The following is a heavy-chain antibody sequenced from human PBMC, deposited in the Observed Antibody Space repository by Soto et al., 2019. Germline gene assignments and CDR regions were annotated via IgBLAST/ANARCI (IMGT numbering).Heavy chain of an antibody. CDR3: ARYFDVNTALDYWYFDL. D-gene: IGHD3-9*01. J-gene: IGHJ2*01. V-gene: IGHV4-4*07. CDR1: GGSTSGKY. CDR2: IYSSGRT. Sequence: ESGPGVVKASETLSLTCSLSGGSTSGKYWSWIRQSAGKGLEWIGRIYSSGRTHYNPSLGSRVSMSVAQNSFSLRLTSVTAADTAIYYCARYFDVNTALDYWYFDLWGRGTQVSVSS.